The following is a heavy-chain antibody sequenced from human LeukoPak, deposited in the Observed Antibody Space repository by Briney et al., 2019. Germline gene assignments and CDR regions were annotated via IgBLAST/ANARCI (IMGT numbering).Heavy chain of an antibody. D-gene: IGHD3-22*01. CDR2: IKSKSDGGTT. CDR3: TTDVIVVVTYNWFDP. Sequence: GGSLRLSCAASGFTFNNAWMSWVRQTPGKGLEWVGHIKSKSDGGTTDYAAPVKGRFTISRDDSKNTLYLQMNSLKTEDTAVYYCTTDVIVVVTYNWFDPWGQGTLVTVSS. V-gene: IGHV3-15*01. J-gene: IGHJ5*02. CDR1: GFTFNNAW.